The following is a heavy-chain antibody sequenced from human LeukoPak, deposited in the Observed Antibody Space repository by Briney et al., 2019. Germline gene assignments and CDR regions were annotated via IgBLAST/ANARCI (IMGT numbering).Heavy chain of an antibody. CDR3: AKDFPEYSSSWYLE. J-gene: IGHJ4*02. CDR2: ISGSGGST. V-gene: IGHV3-23*01. CDR1: GFTFSSYA. Sequence: WGSLRLSCAASGFTFSSYAMSWVRQAPGKGLEWVSAISGSGGSTYYADSVKGRFTISRDNSKNTLYLQMNSLRAEDTAVYYCAKDFPEYSSSWYLEWGQGTLVTVSS. D-gene: IGHD6-13*01.